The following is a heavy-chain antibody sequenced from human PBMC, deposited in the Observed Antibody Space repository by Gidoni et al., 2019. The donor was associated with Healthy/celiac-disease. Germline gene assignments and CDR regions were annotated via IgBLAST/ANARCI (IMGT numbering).Heavy chain of an antibody. Sequence: EVQLVESGGGLVKPGGSLRLSCAASGFTFSRYSMNWVRQAPGKGLEWVSSISSSSSYIYYADSVKGRFTISRDNAKNSLYLQMNSLRAEDTAVYYCARGGGYSSGWYSWFDPWGQGTLVTVSS. J-gene: IGHJ5*02. D-gene: IGHD6-19*01. V-gene: IGHV3-21*01. CDR3: ARGGGYSSGWYSWFDP. CDR1: GFTFSRYS. CDR2: ISSSSSYI.